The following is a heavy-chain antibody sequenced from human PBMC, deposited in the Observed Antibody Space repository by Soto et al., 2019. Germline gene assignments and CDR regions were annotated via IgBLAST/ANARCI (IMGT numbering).Heavy chain of an antibody. CDR3: ERVVDTARVTLFYMDF. D-gene: IGHD5-18*01. J-gene: IGHJ6*03. V-gene: IGHV1-18*01. Sequence: ASVKVSCKASGYTFTSYGISWVRQAPGQGLERMGWISAYNGNTNYAQKLQGRVTMTTDTSTSTAYMELRSRRSDETAVYYSERVVDTARVTLFYMDFWGKGTTVTVSS. CDR2: ISAYNGNT. CDR1: GYTFTSYG.